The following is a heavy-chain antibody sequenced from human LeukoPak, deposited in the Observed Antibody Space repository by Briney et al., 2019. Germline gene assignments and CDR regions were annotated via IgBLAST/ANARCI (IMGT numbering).Heavy chain of an antibody. Sequence: SETLSLTCAVYGGSFSGYYWSWIRQPPGKGLEWIGEINHSGSTNYNPSLKSRVTMSVDTSKNQFSLKLSSVTAADTAVYYCARTVRGVIDYWGQGTLVTVSS. D-gene: IGHD3-10*01. V-gene: IGHV4-34*01. CDR2: INHSGST. CDR3: ARTVRGVIDY. J-gene: IGHJ4*02. CDR1: GGSFSGYY.